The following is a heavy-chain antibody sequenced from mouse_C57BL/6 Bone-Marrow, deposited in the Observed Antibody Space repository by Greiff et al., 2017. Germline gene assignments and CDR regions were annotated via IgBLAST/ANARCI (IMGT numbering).Heavy chain of an antibody. V-gene: IGHV1-55*01. CDR3: ARSSYYYGSSLYYYAMDD. CDR1: GYTFTSYW. CDR2: IYPGSGST. D-gene: IGHD1-1*01. J-gene: IGHJ4*01. Sequence: QVQLQQPGAELVKPGASVKMSCKASGYTFTSYWITWVKQRPGQGLEWIGDIYPGSGSTNYNEKFKSKATLTVDKSSSTAYMQLSSLTSEDSAVYYCARSSYYYGSSLYYYAMDDWGQGTSVTVSS.